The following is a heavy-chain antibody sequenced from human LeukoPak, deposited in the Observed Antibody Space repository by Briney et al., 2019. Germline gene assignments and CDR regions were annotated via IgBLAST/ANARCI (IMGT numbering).Heavy chain of an antibody. CDR2: INPNSGGT. Sequence: GASVKVSCKASGYTFTGYYMHWVRQAPGQGLEWMGWINPNSGGTNYAQKFQGRVTMTRDTSISTAYMELSRLRSDDTAVYYCASYYDFWSGYLENYWGQGTLVTVSS. J-gene: IGHJ4*02. CDR1: GYTFTGYY. CDR3: ASYYDFWSGYLENY. V-gene: IGHV1-2*02. D-gene: IGHD3-3*01.